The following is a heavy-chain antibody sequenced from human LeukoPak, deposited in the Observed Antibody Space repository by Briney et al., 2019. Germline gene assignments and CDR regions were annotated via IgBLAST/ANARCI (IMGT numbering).Heavy chain of an antibody. CDR2: IYYSGST. CDR1: GGSISSDDYC. CDR3: AKSREEIRGLDAFDI. D-gene: IGHD5-24*01. V-gene: IGHV4-31*03. J-gene: IGHJ3*02. Sequence: PSETLSLTCSVSGGSISSDDYCWNWIRQHSGKGLEWIGYIYYSGSTYCNPSLKSRVALSVDTSKNQFSLKLSSLTAADTAVYYCAKSREEIRGLDAFDIWGQGTMVTVSS.